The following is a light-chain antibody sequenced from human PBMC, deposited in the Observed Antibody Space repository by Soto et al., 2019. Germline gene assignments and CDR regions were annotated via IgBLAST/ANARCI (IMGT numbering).Light chain of an antibody. CDR3: CSYAGSDV. J-gene: IGLJ1*01. V-gene: IGLV2-11*01. Sequence: QSALTQPRSVYGSPGQSVTISCTGTSSDVGGYNYVSWYQQHPGKAPKLMIYDVSKRPSGAPDRFSGSKSGNTASLTISGLQAEDEADYYCCSYAGSDVFGTGTKVTVL. CDR1: SSDVGGYNY. CDR2: DVS.